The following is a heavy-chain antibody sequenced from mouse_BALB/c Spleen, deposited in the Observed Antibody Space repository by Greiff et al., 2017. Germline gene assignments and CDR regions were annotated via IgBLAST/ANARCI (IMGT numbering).Heavy chain of an antibody. J-gene: IGHJ4*01. CDR3: ARSNDYDGEYAMDY. CDR2: IDPYNGGT. V-gene: IGHV1S135*01. CDR1: GYSFTDYN. Sequence: EVKLMESGPELVKPGASVKVSCKASGYSFTDYNMYWVKQSHGKSLEWIGYIDPYNGGTSYNQKFKGKATLTVDKSSSTAFMHLNSLTSEDSAVYYGARSNDYDGEYAMDYWGQGTSVTVSS. D-gene: IGHD2-4*01.